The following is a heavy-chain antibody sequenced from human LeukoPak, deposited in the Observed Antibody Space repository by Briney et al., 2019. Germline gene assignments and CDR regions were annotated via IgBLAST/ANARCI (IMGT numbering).Heavy chain of an antibody. CDR1: GFTFSSYS. Sequence: GGSLRLSCAASGFTFSSYSMNWVRQAPGKGLEGVSYISRSSSTIHYADSVKGRFTISRDNAKNSLYLQMNSLRDEDTAVYYCARGTYSGSYQPYFDYWGQGTLVTVSS. J-gene: IGHJ4*02. CDR3: ARGTYSGSYQPYFDY. CDR2: ISRSSSTI. D-gene: IGHD1-26*01. V-gene: IGHV3-48*02.